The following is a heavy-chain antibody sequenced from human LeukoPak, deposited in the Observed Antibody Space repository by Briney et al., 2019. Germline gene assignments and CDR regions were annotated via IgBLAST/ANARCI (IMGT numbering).Heavy chain of an antibody. V-gene: IGHV4-61*02. Sequence: SETLSLTCTGSGGSISSDSYYWSWIRQPAGKGLEWIGRIYSSGSTNYNPSLKSRGTILVDTFKNQFSLKLSSVTAADTAVYYCARESWHLRTNYYYGMDVWGQGTTVTVSS. D-gene: IGHD1-14*01. CDR3: ARESWHLRTNYYYGMDV. CDR2: IYSSGST. J-gene: IGHJ6*02. CDR1: GGSISSDSYY.